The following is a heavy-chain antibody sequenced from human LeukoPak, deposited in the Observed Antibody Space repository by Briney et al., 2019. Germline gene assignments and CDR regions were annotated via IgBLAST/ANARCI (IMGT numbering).Heavy chain of an antibody. D-gene: IGHD1-26*01. CDR3: ARVGLGSGLDY. V-gene: IGHV3-53*05. Sequence: GGSLRLSCAASGFTVSSNYMTWVRQAPGKGLEWVSGIYSGGTTYYADSVKGRFTISRDNSKNTLYLQMGSLRPEDVGVYYCARVGLGSGLDYWGQGTLVTVSS. CDR1: GFTVSSNY. J-gene: IGHJ4*02. CDR2: IYSGGTT.